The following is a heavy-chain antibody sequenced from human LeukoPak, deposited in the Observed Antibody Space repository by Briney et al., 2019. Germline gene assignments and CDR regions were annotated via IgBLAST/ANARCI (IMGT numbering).Heavy chain of an antibody. CDR3: ARVVVSSSSDYFDY. Sequence: GGSLRLSCAASGFIFSSYGMHWVRQAPGKGLEWVAVTSYDESNKYYANSVKGRFTISRDNSKKTLYLQMNSLRGEDTAVYYCARVVVSSSSDYFDYWGQGTLVIVSS. V-gene: IGHV3-30*03. D-gene: IGHD6-6*01. CDR1: GFIFSSYG. J-gene: IGHJ4*02. CDR2: TSYDESNK.